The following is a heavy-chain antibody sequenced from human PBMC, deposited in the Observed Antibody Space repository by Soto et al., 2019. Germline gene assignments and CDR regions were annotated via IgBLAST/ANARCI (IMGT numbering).Heavy chain of an antibody. CDR1: GYTFTSYG. Sequence: ASVKVSCKASGYTFTSYGISWVLQAPGQGLEWMGWISAYNGNTNYAQKLQGRVTMTRDTSISTAYMELSRLRSDDTAVYYCARYEVAALPGFDPWGQGTLVTVSS. J-gene: IGHJ5*02. V-gene: IGHV1-18*01. CDR3: ARYEVAALPGFDP. D-gene: IGHD6-25*01. CDR2: ISAYNGNT.